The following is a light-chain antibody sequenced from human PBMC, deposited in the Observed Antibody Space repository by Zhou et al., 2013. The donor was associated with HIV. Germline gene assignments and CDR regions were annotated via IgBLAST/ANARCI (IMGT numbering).Light chain of an antibody. J-gene: IGKJ2*01. CDR1: QTLLHSNGYNY. V-gene: IGKV2-28*01. CDR2: LAS. CDR3: MQALQTPYA. Sequence: VMTQSPLYLSATTGEPASISCRSSQTLLHSNGYNYLAWYLQKPGQSPQLLISLASRRATGVPDRFSGSGSGTDFTLNISRVEAEDVGIYYCMQALQTPYAFGQGTKLEIK.